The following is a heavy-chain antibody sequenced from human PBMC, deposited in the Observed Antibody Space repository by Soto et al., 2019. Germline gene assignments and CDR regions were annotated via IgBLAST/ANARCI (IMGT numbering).Heavy chain of an antibody. D-gene: IGHD2-15*01. J-gene: IGHJ5*02. Sequence: SETLSLTCAVYGGSFSGYYWSWIRQPPGKGLEWIGEINHSGSTNYNPSLKSRVTISVDTSKNQFSLKLSSVTAADTAVYYCARGHTRGYCSGGSCYVWFDPWGQGTLVTVSS. V-gene: IGHV4-34*01. CDR2: INHSGST. CDR3: ARGHTRGYCSGGSCYVWFDP. CDR1: GGSFSGYY.